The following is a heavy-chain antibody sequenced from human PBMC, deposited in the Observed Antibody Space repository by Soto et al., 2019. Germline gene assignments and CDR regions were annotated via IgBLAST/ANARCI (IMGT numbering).Heavy chain of an antibody. D-gene: IGHD1-26*01. J-gene: IGHJ4*02. Sequence: SETLSLTCTVSGGSISSGGYYWSWNRQHPGKGLEWIGYIYYSGSTYYNPSLKSRVTISVDTSKNQFSLKLSSVTAADTAVYYCARDREAGGWFDYWGQGTLVTVSS. CDR1: GGSISSGGYY. V-gene: IGHV4-31*03. CDR3: ARDREAGGWFDY. CDR2: IYYSGST.